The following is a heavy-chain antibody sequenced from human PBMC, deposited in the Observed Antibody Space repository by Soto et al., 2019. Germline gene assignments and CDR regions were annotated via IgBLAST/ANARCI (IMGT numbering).Heavy chain of an antibody. CDR2: IYWNEDT. V-gene: IGHV2-5*01. CDR1: GFSLNTRGVG. Sequence: QITLKESGPTLVKPTQTLTLTCSFSGFSLNTRGVGVGWVRQPPGKALEWLTLIYWNEDTRYSPSLKSRLTVTKDTSKNQVALTITNMDPVDTSTYYCAHPPPFADYSFDYWGQGTLVTVSS. J-gene: IGHJ4*02. CDR3: AHPPPFADYSFDY. D-gene: IGHD2-21*02.